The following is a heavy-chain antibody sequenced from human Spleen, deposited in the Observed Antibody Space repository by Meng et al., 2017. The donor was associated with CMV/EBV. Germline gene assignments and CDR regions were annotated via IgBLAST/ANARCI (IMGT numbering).Heavy chain of an antibody. CDR1: LIVRDNY. Sequence: LIVRDNYMNWVRQAPGKGLEWVSVLFASGKTYYADSVKGRFTISRDNSKNVVYLQMNNLRKDDTAVYYCGKFKIMFSPPAYYGVDVWGQGTTVTVSS. V-gene: IGHV3-66*02. J-gene: IGHJ6*02. CDR3: GKFKIMFSPPAYYGVDV. CDR2: LFASGKT. D-gene: IGHD3-10*02.